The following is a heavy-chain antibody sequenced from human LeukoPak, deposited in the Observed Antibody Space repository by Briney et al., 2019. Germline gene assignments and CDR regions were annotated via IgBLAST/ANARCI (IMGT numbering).Heavy chain of an antibody. V-gene: IGHV1-69*01. CDR2: IIPIFGTA. CDR1: GGTFSSYA. J-gene: IGHJ6*03. D-gene: IGHD3-3*01. Sequence: SVKVSCKASGGTFSSYAISWVRQAPGQGLEWMGGIIPIFGTANYALKFQGRVTITADESTSTAYMELSSLRSEGTAVYYCARDYDFWSGYYTSRDYYYYMDVWGKGTTVTVSS. CDR3: ARDYDFWSGYYTSRDYYYYMDV.